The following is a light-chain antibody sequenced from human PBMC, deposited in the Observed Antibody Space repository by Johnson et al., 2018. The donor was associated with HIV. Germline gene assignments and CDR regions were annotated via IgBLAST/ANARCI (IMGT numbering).Light chain of an antibody. CDR3: AAWDDSLNGRYV. Sequence: QSVLTQPPSVSAAPGQKVTISCSGSSSNIGNNYVSWYQQLPGTAPKLLIYENNKRPSGIPDRFSGSQSGTSASLAISGLQAEDEADYYCAAWDDSLNGRYVFGTGTKVTVL. CDR2: ENN. V-gene: IGLV1-51*02. J-gene: IGLJ1*01. CDR1: SSNIGNNY.